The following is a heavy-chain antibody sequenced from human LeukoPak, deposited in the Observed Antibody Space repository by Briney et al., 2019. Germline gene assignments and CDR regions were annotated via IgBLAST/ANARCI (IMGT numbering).Heavy chain of an antibody. D-gene: IGHD5-12*01. V-gene: IGHV3-23*01. CDR2: ISGSGGST. CDR3: ARELGWLRYRDY. Sequence: GGSLRLSRAASGFTFSSYAMSWVRQAPGKGLEWVSAISGSGGSTYYADSVKGRFTISRDNSKNTLYLQMNSLRAEDTAVYYCARELGWLRYRDYWGQGTLVTVSP. J-gene: IGHJ4*02. CDR1: GFTFSSYA.